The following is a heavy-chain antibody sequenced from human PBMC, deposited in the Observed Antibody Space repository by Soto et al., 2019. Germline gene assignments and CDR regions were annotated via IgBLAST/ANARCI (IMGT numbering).Heavy chain of an antibody. CDR1: GGTFSSYA. J-gene: IGHJ6*02. CDR2: IIPIFGTA. CDR3: ARRTMGPRPTVDYHYDIDV. Sequence: SVKVSCKASGGTFSSYAISWVRQAPGQGLEWMGGIIPIFGTANYAQKFQGRVTITADESTSTAYMELSSLRSEDTAVYYCARRTMGPRPTVDYHYDIDVWGQVTTVTVSS. V-gene: IGHV1-69*13. D-gene: IGHD3-10*01.